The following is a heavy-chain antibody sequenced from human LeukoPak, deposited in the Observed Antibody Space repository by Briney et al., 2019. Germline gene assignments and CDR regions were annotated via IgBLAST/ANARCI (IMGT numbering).Heavy chain of an antibody. D-gene: IGHD2-2*01. CDR2: INHSGST. V-gene: IGHV4-34*01. J-gene: IGHJ5*02. CDR3: ARRHRVKVVPAAKASFYWFDP. Sequence: SETLSLTRAVYGGSFSGYYWSWIRQPPGKGLEWIGEINHSGSTNYNPSLKSRVTISVDTSKNQFSLKLSSVTAADTAVYYCARRHRVKVVPAAKASFYWFDPWGQGTLVTVSS. CDR1: GGSFSGYY.